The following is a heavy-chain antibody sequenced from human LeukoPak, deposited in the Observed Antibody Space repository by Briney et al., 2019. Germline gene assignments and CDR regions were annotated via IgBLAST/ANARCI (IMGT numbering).Heavy chain of an antibody. J-gene: IGHJ6*03. CDR3: AKNGDRGAYCSGGTCYPYYYYNMDV. CDR2: ISYDGSNK. V-gene: IGHV3-30*04. D-gene: IGHD2-15*01. CDR1: GFTFSSYA. Sequence: TGGSLRLSCAASGFTFSSYAMHWVRQAPGKGLEWVAVISYDGSNKYYADSVKGRFTISRDNSKNTLYLQMNSLRAEDTAIYSCAKNGDRGAYCSGGTCYPYYYYNMDVWGKGTTVTISS.